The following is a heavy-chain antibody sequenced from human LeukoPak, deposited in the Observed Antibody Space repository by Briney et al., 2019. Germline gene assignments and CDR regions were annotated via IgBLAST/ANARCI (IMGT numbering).Heavy chain of an antibody. V-gene: IGHV1-18*01. J-gene: IGHJ4*02. D-gene: IGHD4-17*01. CDR3: ARDLADDYGDYTLFDY. CDR1: GYTFTSYG. Sequence: ASVKVSCKASGYTFTSYGISWVRQAPGQGLEWMGWISAYNGNTNYAQKLQGRVTMTTDTSTSTAYMELRSLRSEDTAAYYCARDLADDYGDYTLFDYWGQGTLVTVSS. CDR2: ISAYNGNT.